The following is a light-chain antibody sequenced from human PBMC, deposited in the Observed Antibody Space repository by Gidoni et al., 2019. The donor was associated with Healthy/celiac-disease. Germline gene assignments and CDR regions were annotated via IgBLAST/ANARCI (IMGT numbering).Light chain of an antibody. CDR3: QQRSNWPYT. CDR1: QSVSSY. J-gene: IGKJ2*01. V-gene: IGKV3-11*01. Sequence: IVLPPSPATLSLSPGERATLPCRASQSVSSYLAWYQQKPGQAPRLLIDDASNRATGIPARFSGSGSGTDFTLTISSLEPEDFAVYYCQQRSNWPYTFGQGTKLEIK. CDR2: DAS.